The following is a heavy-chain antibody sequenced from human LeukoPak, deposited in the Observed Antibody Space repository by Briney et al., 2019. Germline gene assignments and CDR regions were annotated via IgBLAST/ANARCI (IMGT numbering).Heavy chain of an antibody. V-gene: IGHV1-69*06. CDR1: GGTFSDYA. CDR3: AISTAYFDY. Sequence: SVKVSCKASGGTFSDYALNWVRQAPGQGLEWMGVFIPVLGTANSTQNFQDRVTITADISTNTVYMELSSLRSEDTAVYYCAISTAYFDYWGQGTLVTVSS. J-gene: IGHJ4*02. CDR2: FIPVLGTA.